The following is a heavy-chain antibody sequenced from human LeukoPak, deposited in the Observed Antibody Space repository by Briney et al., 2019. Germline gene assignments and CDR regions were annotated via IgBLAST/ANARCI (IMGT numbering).Heavy chain of an antibody. J-gene: IGHJ4*02. V-gene: IGHV3-23*01. D-gene: IGHD2-15*01. CDR3: AKSGILGTYYFDY. Sequence: GGSLRLSCAASGFTFSSYAMSWVRQAPGKGLEWVSAISGSGGSTYYADSVKGRFTISRDNSKNTQYLQMNSLRAEDTAVYYCAKSGILGTYYFDYWGQGTLVTVSS. CDR2: ISGSGGST. CDR1: GFTFSSYA.